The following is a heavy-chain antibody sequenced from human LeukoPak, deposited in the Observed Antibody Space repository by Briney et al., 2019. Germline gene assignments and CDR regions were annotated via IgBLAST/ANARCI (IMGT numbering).Heavy chain of an antibody. CDR2: ISGSGGNT. D-gene: IGHD2-2*01. J-gene: IGHJ4*02. Sequence: PGGSLRLSCAASGFTFSSYAMSWVRQAPGKGLEWVSGISGSGGNTYDADSVKGRFTISRDNSKNALYLQMNSLRAEDKAVYYCAKDRRPHTVSTQNGAFDYWGQGTLVTVSS. V-gene: IGHV3-23*01. CDR1: GFTFSSYA. CDR3: AKDRRPHTVSTQNGAFDY.